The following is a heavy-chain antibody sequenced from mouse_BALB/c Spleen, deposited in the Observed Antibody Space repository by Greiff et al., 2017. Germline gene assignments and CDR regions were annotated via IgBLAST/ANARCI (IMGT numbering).Heavy chain of an antibody. V-gene: IGHV1-39*01. CDR1: GYSFTDYI. CDR2: INPYYGST. D-gene: IGHD2-14*01. J-gene: IGHJ4*01. Sequence: VQLQQTGPELVKPGASVKISCKASGYSFTDYIMLWVKQSHGKSLEWIGNINPYYGSTSYNLKFKGKATLTVDKSSSTAYMQLNSLTSEDSAVYYCARNYRYDGGDYAMDYWGQGTSVTVSS. CDR3: ARNYRYDGGDYAMDY.